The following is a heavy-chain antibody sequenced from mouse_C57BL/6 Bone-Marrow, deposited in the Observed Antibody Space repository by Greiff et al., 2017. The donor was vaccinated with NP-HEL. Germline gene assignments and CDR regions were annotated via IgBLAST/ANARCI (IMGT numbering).Heavy chain of an antibody. J-gene: IGHJ1*03. CDR2: IFPGSGST. CDR3: ATLYYYGSSYIYWYFDV. D-gene: IGHD1-1*01. Sequence: QVQLQQSGPELVKPGASVKISCKASGYTFTDYYINWVKQRPGQGLEWIGWIFPGSGSTYYNEKFKGKATLTVDKSSSTAYMLLSSLTSEDSAVYFCATLYYYGSSYIYWYFDVWGTGTTVTVSS. CDR1: GYTFTDYY. V-gene: IGHV1-75*01.